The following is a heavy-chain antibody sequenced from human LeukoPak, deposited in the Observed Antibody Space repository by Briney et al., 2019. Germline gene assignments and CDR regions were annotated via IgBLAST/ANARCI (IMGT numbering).Heavy chain of an antibody. CDR2: IDYSGST. J-gene: IGHJ4*02. V-gene: IGHV4-39*01. CDR3: VRHTAGTMYSY. D-gene: IGHD1-7*01. Sequence: SETLSLTCTVSGGSISSSSSYWGWIRQPPGMGLEWIGTIDYSGSTISNPSLKGRVTISVDTSKKQCSLKLSSVTATDTAVYYCVRHTAGTMYSYWGQGTLVTVSS. CDR1: GGSISSSSSY.